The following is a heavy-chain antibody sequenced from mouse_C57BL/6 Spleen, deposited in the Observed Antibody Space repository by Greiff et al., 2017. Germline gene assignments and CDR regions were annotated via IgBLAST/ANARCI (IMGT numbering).Heavy chain of an antibody. J-gene: IGHJ1*03. CDR3: ARELAYYYGSSTYWYFDV. Sequence: EVQLQQSGPELVKPGASVKISCKASGYTFTDYYMNWVKQSHGKSLEWIGDLNPNNGGTSYNQKFKGKATLTVDKSSSTAYMELRSLTSEDSAVYYCARELAYYYGSSTYWYFDVWGTGTTVTVSS. V-gene: IGHV1-26*01. CDR2: LNPNNGGT. D-gene: IGHD1-1*01. CDR1: GYTFTDYY.